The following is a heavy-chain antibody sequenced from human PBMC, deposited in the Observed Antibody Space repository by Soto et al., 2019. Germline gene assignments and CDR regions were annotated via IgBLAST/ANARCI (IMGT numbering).Heavy chain of an antibody. Sequence: LRLSCAASGFTFSSYEMNWVRQAPGKGLEWVSYISSSGSTIYYADSVKGRFTISRDNAKNSLYLQMNSLRAEDTAVYYCARDSSYSSSWYSPNAFDIWGQGTMVTVSS. CDR3: ARDSSYSSSWYSPNAFDI. J-gene: IGHJ3*02. CDR1: GFTFSSYE. D-gene: IGHD6-13*01. V-gene: IGHV3-48*03. CDR2: ISSSGSTI.